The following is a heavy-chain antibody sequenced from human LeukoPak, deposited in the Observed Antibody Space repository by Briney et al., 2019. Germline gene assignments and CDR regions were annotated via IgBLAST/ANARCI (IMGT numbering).Heavy chain of an antibody. CDR2: INPNSGGT. CDR3: ARHTYYYDSSGSIRDAFDI. J-gene: IGHJ3*02. Sequence: ASVKVSCKASGYTFTTYDINWVRQAPGQGLEWMGRINPNSGGTNYAQKFQGRVTMTRDTSISTAYMELSRLRSDDTAVYYCARHTYYYDSSGSIRDAFDIWGQGTMVTVSS. V-gene: IGHV1-2*06. CDR1: GYTFTTYD. D-gene: IGHD3-22*01.